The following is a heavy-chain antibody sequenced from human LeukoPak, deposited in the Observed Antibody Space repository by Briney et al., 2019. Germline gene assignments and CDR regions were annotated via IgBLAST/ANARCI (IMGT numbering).Heavy chain of an antibody. CDR3: VRGCMFCRWKTYFDP. J-gene: IGHJ5*02. V-gene: IGHV3-13*01. D-gene: IGHD2-8*01. CDR1: GFTFSTYD. CDR2: IGTAGDS. Sequence: PGGSLRLSCAASGFTFSTYDMHWVRQATGKGLEWVSAIGTAGDSFYPDSVKGRFTMSRENARNSVHLQMNSLRAEDTAVYYCVRGCMFCRWKTYFDPWGQGTLVTVSS.